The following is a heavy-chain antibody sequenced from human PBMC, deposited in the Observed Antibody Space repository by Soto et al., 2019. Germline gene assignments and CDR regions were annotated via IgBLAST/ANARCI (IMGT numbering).Heavy chain of an antibody. CDR3: ARDLKYSGYDYYYYYGMDV. CDR2: IYYSGST. J-gene: IGHJ6*02. V-gene: IGHV4-59*01. D-gene: IGHD5-12*01. Sequence: SETLSLTCTVSGGSISRYYWSWIRQPPGKGLEWIGYIYYSGSTNYNPSLKSRVTISVDTSKNQFSLKLSSVTAADTAVYYCARDLKYSGYDYYYYYGMDVWGQGTTVTVSS. CDR1: GGSISRYY.